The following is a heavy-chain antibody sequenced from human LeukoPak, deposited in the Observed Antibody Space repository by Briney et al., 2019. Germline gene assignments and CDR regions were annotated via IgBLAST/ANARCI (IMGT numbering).Heavy chain of an antibody. Sequence: SQTLSLTCAISGDSVSSNSVTWNWVRQSPSRGLEWLGRTYYRSTWYNDYAVSVRGRITVNPDTSKNQFSLHLNSVTPEDTAVYYCARRLTQYDCFDPWGQGILVTVSS. V-gene: IGHV6-1*01. D-gene: IGHD2-2*01. J-gene: IGHJ5*02. CDR1: GDSVSSNSVT. CDR2: TYYRSTWYN. CDR3: ARRLTQYDCFDP.